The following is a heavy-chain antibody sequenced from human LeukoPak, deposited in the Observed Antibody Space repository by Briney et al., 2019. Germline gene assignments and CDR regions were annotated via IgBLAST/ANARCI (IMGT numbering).Heavy chain of an antibody. D-gene: IGHD1-7*01. CDR3: ARGGGELEDWPIDY. CDR2: IIPIFGTA. Sequence: SVKVSCKASGGTFSSYAISWVRQAPGQGLEWMGRIIPIFGTANYAQKFQGRVTITADESTRTAYMELSSLRSEDTAVYYCARGGGELEDWPIDYWGQGTLVTVSS. CDR1: GGTFSSYA. J-gene: IGHJ4*02. V-gene: IGHV1-69*01.